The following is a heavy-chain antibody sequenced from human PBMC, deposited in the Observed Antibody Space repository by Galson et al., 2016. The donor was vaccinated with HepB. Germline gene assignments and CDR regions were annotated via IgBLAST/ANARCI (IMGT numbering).Heavy chain of an antibody. J-gene: IGHJ1*01. CDR2: IYPGDSDT. V-gene: IGHV5-51*03. D-gene: IGHD3-9*01. Sequence: QSGAEVKKPGESLQIACKASGYKFSTYWIAWVRQMPGKGLEWLGIIYPGDSDTRYSPSFQGQVTISADKSISTAYLEWSSLKAPDTAIYYCATETPSNVGQNSFYFGCFQHWGQGTLVTVSS. CDR3: ATETPSNVGQNSFYFGCFQH. CDR1: GYKFSTYW.